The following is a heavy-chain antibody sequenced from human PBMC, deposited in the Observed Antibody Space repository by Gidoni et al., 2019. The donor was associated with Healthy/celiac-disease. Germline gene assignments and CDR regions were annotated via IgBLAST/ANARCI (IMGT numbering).Heavy chain of an antibody. Sequence: QLQLQESGPGLVKPSETLSLTCTVSVGSISSSSYYWGWIRQPPGKGLEWIGSIYYSGSTYYNPSLKSRVTISVDTSKNQFSLKLSSVTAADTAVYYCARAEYSSSPYFDYWGQGTLVTVSS. CDR2: IYYSGST. CDR3: ARAEYSSSPYFDY. V-gene: IGHV4-39*01. J-gene: IGHJ4*02. CDR1: VGSISSSSYY. D-gene: IGHD6-6*01.